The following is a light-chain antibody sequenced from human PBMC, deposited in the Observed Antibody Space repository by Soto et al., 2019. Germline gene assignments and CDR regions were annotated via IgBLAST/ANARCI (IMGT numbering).Light chain of an antibody. CDR2: NTN. CDR1: SGSVSTSDY. CDR3: SSFAGSPVV. Sequence: QAVVTQEPSFSVSPGGTVTLTCGLSSGSVSTSDYPSWYQQTPGQAPRTLIHNTNTRSSGVPDRFSGSRSGNTASLTVSGLQAEDEADYYCSSFAGSPVVFGGGTKLTVL. V-gene: IGLV8-61*01. J-gene: IGLJ2*01.